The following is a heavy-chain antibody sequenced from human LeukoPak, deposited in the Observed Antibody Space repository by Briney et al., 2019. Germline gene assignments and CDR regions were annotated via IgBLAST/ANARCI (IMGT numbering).Heavy chain of an antibody. CDR1: GFTFSGYW. V-gene: IGHV3-23*01. Sequence: GGALRLSCEASGFTFSGYWMRWVRQAPGKGLEWVSAINGSDGSTYYADSVEGRFTISRDNSKNTLDLQMNSLRAEDTAVYHCAKGPPIAAAGDNWFDPWGQGTLVTVSS. D-gene: IGHD6-13*01. CDR3: AKGPPIAAAGDNWFDP. CDR2: INGSDGST. J-gene: IGHJ5*02.